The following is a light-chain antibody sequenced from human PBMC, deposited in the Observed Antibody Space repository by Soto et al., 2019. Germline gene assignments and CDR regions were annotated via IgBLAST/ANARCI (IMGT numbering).Light chain of an antibody. J-gene: IGLJ1*01. CDR2: DVS. Sequence: QSVLTQPASVSGSPGQSITISCTGTSSDVGGYNYVSWYQQHPGKAPKLMIYDVSNRPSGVSNRFSGSKSGNTASLTISGFQAEDEAVFYCSSYTRSSPPYVFGIGTKVTVL. CDR1: SSDVGGYNY. CDR3: SSYTRSSPPYV. V-gene: IGLV2-14*01.